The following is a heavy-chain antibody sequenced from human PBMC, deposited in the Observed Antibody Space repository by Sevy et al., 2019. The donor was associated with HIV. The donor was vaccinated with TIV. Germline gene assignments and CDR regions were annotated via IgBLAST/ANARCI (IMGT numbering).Heavy chain of an antibody. CDR3: ARDLRFGGVIADGPFVY. V-gene: IGHV3-7*01. Sequence: GGSLRLSCAASGFTFSSYWMSWVRQAPGKGLEWVANIKQDGSEKYYVDSVKGRFTISRDNAKNSLYLQMNSLRAEDTAVYYCARDLRFGGVIADGPFVYWGQGTLVTVSS. D-gene: IGHD3-16*02. J-gene: IGHJ4*02. CDR2: IKQDGSEK. CDR1: GFTFSSYW.